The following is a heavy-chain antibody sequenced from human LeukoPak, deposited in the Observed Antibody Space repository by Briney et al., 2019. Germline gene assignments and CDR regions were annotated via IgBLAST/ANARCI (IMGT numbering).Heavy chain of an antibody. CDR2: ISPYNGNT. J-gene: IGHJ6*03. Sequence: ASEKVSCKTSGYTFTSYGISWVRQAPGQGLEWMGWISPYNGNTNYAQKFQGRVTMTTDTSTSTAYMELRSLRSDDTAVYYCARLGLGYGYNYMDVWGKGTTVTVSS. CDR1: GYTFTSYG. V-gene: IGHV1-18*01. CDR3: ARLGLGYGYNYMDV. D-gene: IGHD3-16*01.